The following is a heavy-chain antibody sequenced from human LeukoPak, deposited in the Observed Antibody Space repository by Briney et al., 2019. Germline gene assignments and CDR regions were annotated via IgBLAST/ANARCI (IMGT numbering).Heavy chain of an antibody. D-gene: IGHD2-21*02. CDR1: GFTLSSYA. J-gene: IGHJ4*02. CDR3: AKEPLYCGGDCYEPFDY. Sequence: GGSLRLSCAASGFTLSSYAMSWDRQAPGKGLEWVSTISGSGGSIYYADSVKGRFTISRDNSKNTLYLQMNSLRAEDTAVYYCAKEPLYCGGDCYEPFDYWGQGTLVTVSP. CDR2: ISGSGGSI. V-gene: IGHV3-23*01.